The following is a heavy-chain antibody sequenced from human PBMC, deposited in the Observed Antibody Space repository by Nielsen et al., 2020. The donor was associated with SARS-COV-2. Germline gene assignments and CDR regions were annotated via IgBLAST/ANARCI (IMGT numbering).Heavy chain of an antibody. J-gene: IGHJ6*02. Sequence: GESLKISCAASGFTFSSYGMHWVRQAPGKGLEWVAVISYDGSNKYYADSVKGRFTISRDNSKNTLYLQMNSLRAEDTAVYYCAKDQDSSGWHYYYYYGMDVWGQGTTVTVSS. V-gene: IGHV3-30*18. CDR3: AKDQDSSGWHYYYYYGMDV. CDR2: ISYDGSNK. D-gene: IGHD6-19*01. CDR1: GFTFSSYG.